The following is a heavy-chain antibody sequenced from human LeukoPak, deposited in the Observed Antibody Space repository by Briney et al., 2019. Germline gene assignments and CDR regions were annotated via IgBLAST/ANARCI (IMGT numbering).Heavy chain of an antibody. CDR1: GGSFSGYY. V-gene: IGHV4-34*01. D-gene: IGHD3-10*01. Sequence: KSSETLSLTCAVYGGSFSGYYWSWIRQPPGKGLEWIGEINHSGSTNYNPSLKSRVTISVDTSKNQFSLKLSSVTAADTAVYYCARGPHMVRALTPFDPWGQGTLVTVSS. CDR3: ARGPHMVRALTPFDP. CDR2: INHSGST. J-gene: IGHJ5*02.